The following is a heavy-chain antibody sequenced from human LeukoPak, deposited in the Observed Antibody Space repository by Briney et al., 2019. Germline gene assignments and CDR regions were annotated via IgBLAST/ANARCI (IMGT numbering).Heavy chain of an antibody. CDR3: ARILVTSSGGSYDY. J-gene: IGHJ4*02. Sequence: SGPALVKPTQTLTLTCTFSGFSLSTSEMCVSWIRQPLEKALEWLARIDWDDDKYYSTSLKTRLTISKDTSKNQVVLTMTNMDPVDTATYYCARILVTSSGGSYDYWGQGTLVTVSS. CDR1: GFSLSTSEMC. D-gene: IGHD1-26*01. V-gene: IGHV2-70*11. CDR2: IDWDDDK.